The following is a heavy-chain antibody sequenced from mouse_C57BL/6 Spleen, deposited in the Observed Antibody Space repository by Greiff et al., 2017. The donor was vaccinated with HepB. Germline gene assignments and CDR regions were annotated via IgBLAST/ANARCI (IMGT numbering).Heavy chain of an antibody. J-gene: IGHJ3*01. Sequence: EVQRVESGPGLVKPSQSLSLTCSVTGYSITSGYYWNWIRQFPGNKLEWMGYISYDGSNNYNPSLKNRISITRDTSKNQFFLKLNSVTTEDTATYYCAPYDYDGRFAYWGQGTLGTVSA. V-gene: IGHV3-6*01. D-gene: IGHD2-4*01. CDR3: APYDYDGRFAY. CDR1: GYSITSGYY. CDR2: ISYDGSN.